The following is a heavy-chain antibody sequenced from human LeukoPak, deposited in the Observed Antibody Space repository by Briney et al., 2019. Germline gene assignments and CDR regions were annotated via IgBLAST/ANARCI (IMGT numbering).Heavy chain of an antibody. Sequence: PGGSLRLSCAASGFTFSSYAMHWVRQAPGKGLEWVAVISYDGSNKYYADSVKGRFTISRDNSKNTLYLQMNSLRAEDTGVYYCARDGYNPALYYMDVWGKGTSVTVSS. D-gene: IGHD1-1*01. CDR2: ISYDGSNK. CDR1: GFTFSSYA. CDR3: ARDGYNPALYYMDV. J-gene: IGHJ6*03. V-gene: IGHV3-30*04.